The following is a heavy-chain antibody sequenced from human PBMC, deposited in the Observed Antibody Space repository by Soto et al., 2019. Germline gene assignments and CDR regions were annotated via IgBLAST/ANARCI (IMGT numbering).Heavy chain of an antibody. Sequence: GASVKVSCKASGYTFTGYYMHWVRQAPGQGLEWMGWINPNSGGTNYAQKFQGGVTMTRDTSISTAYMELSRLRSDDTAVYYCASIGYCSSTSCYRYFDYWGQGTLVTVSS. V-gene: IGHV1-2*02. CDR1: GYTFTGYY. D-gene: IGHD2-2*01. CDR2: INPNSGGT. J-gene: IGHJ4*02. CDR3: ASIGYCSSTSCYRYFDY.